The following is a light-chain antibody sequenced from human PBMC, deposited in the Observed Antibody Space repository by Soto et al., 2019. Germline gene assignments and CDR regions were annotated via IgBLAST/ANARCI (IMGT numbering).Light chain of an antibody. CDR3: SSYTSSSTLEV. J-gene: IGLJ1*01. CDR1: SSDIGGHNY. V-gene: IGLV2-14*03. Sequence: QSALTQPAYVSGSPGQSITIPCTGTSSDIGGHNYVSWYQQHPGKAPKLMIYDVSNRPSGVSNRFSGSKSGNTASLTISGLQAEDEADYYCSSYTSSSTLEVFGTGTKVTVL. CDR2: DVS.